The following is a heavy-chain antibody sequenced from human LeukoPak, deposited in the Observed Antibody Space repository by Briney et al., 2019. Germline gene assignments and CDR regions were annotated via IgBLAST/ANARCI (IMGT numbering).Heavy chain of an antibody. V-gene: IGHV3-21*01. CDR1: GFTFSSYS. J-gene: IGHJ6*03. Sequence: KPGGSLRLSCAASGFTFSSYSMNWVRQAPGKGLEWVSSISSSSSYIYYADSVKGRFTISRDNAKNSLYLQMNSLRAEDTAVYYCARERQVRFLECLSNYMDVWGKGTTVTVSS. CDR3: ARERQVRFLECLSNYMDV. D-gene: IGHD3-3*01. CDR2: ISSSSSYI.